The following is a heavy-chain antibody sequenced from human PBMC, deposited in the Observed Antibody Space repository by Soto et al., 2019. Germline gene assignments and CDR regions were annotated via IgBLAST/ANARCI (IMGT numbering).Heavy chain of an antibody. V-gene: IGHV1-46*01. D-gene: IGHD1-26*01. J-gene: IGHJ4*02. CDR2: IYPTSGNT. CDR1: GYTFTSYY. CDR3: ARYGHRWEFDY. Sequence: QVQLVQSGAEVKKPGASVQVSCKASGYTFTSYYIHWVRQAPGQGLEWMGRIYPTSGNTIYAQNFQGRVTITRDTSTSTVYMELSTLRSEDTAVYYCARYGHRWEFDYWGQGTLVTVSS.